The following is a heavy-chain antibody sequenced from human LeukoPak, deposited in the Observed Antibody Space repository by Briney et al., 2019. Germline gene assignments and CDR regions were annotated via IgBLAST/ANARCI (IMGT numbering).Heavy chain of an antibody. J-gene: IGHJ6*03. CDR2: IIPIFGTA. CDR1: GGTFSSYA. CDR3: ARVRYSGYERVHYYYFYMDV. D-gene: IGHD5-12*01. Sequence: ASVKVSCKASGGTFSSYAISWVRQAPGQGLEWMGGIIPIFGTANYAQKFQGRVTIIADKSTSTAYMELSSLRSEDTAIYYCARVRYSGYERVHYYYFYMDVWGKGTTVTVSS. V-gene: IGHV1-69*06.